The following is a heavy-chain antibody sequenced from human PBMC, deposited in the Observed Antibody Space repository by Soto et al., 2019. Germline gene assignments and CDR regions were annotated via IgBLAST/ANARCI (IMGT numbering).Heavy chain of an antibody. CDR3: ARLGGLATISYYFDF. J-gene: IGHJ4*02. Sequence: QLQLQESGPGLVKPSETLSLTCSVSDDSINSDKYYWGWIRQPPGKGLEWIGSIYYRGNAYYNPSLKTRVTIPLDKSRSQFSLKLNSVTAADSAVYFCARLGGLATISYYFDFWGPGALVTVSS. V-gene: IGHV4-39*01. CDR2: IYYRGNA. CDR1: DDSINSDKYY. D-gene: IGHD3-16*01.